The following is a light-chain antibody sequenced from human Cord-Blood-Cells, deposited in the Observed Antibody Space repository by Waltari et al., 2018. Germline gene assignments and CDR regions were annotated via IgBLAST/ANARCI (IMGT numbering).Light chain of an antibody. CDR2: KAS. CDR1: QSISSW. V-gene: IGKV1-5*03. Sequence: SPSTLSASVGDRVTITCRASQSISSWLAWYQQKPGKAPKLLIYKASSLESGVPSRFSGSGSGTEFTLSISSLQPDDFATYYCQQYNSCPLTFGGGTKVEIK. J-gene: IGKJ4*01. CDR3: QQYNSCPLT.